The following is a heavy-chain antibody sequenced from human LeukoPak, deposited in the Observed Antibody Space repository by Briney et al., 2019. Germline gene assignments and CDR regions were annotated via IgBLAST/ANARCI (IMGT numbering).Heavy chain of an antibody. J-gene: IGHJ4*02. CDR3: ARDGSSSWYIMYFDY. Sequence: SETLSLTCTVSGGSISSYYWSWIRQPPGKGLEWIGYIYYSGRTNYNPSLKSRVTISVDTSKNQFSLKLSSVTAADTAVYYCARDGSSSWYIMYFDYWGQGTLVTVSS. D-gene: IGHD6-13*01. V-gene: IGHV4-59*01. CDR1: GGSISSYY. CDR2: IYYSGRT.